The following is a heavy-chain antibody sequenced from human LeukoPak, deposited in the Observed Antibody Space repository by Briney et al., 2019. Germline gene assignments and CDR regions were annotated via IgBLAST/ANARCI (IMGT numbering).Heavy chain of an antibody. V-gene: IGHV3-23*01. CDR1: GFTFISYA. CDR2: ISGSGGST. Sequence: GGSLRLSCAASGFTFISYAMSWVRQAPGKGLEWVSVISGSGGSTHYADSAKGRFTISRDNSKNTLYLQMSSLRAEDTAVYYCAKESPVFEYWGQGTLVTVSS. CDR3: AKESPVFEY. J-gene: IGHJ4*02.